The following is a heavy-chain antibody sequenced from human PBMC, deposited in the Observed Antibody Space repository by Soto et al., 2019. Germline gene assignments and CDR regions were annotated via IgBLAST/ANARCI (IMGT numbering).Heavy chain of an antibody. CDR2: IYYSGST. V-gene: IGHV4-59*01. CDR1: GGSISSYY. CDR3: ARDGSSGYDAFDI. Sequence: QVQLQESGPGLVKPSETLSLTCTVSGGSISSYYWSWIRQPPGEGLEWIGYIYYSGSTNYNPSLKSRVTISVDTSKNQFSLKLSSVTAADTAVYYCARDGSSGYDAFDIWGQGTMVTVSS. D-gene: IGHD3-22*01. J-gene: IGHJ3*02.